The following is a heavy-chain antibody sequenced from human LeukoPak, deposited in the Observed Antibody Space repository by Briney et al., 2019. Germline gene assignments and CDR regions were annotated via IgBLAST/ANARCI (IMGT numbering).Heavy chain of an antibody. CDR1: GFSLSTSGVG. D-gene: IGHD3-22*01. CDR2: IYWNDDK. Sequence: SGPTLVKPTQTLTLTCTFSGFSLSTSGVGVGWIRQPPGKALEWLALIYWNDDKRYSPSLKSRLTITKDTSKNQVVLTMTNMDPVDTATYYCALTAYYYDGSGAFDIWGQGTMVTVSS. V-gene: IGHV2-5*01. CDR3: ALTAYYYDGSGAFDI. J-gene: IGHJ3*02.